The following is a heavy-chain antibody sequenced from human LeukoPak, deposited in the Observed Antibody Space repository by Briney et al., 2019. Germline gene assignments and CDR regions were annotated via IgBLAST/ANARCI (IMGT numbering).Heavy chain of an antibody. CDR1: GGSISSSY. Sequence: SETLSPTCAVSGGSISSSYWSWIRQPPGKGLEWIGYIYYSGSTNYNPSLKSRVTISLDTSKNQFSLRLSSVTAADTALYYCARRMAVASTFDIWGQGTMVTVSS. D-gene: IGHD6-19*01. J-gene: IGHJ3*02. V-gene: IGHV4-59*08. CDR3: ARRMAVASTFDI. CDR2: IYYSGST.